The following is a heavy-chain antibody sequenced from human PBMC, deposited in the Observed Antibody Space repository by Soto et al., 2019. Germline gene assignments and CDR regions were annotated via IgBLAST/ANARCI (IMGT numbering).Heavy chain of an antibody. Sequence: EVQLVESGGGLVQPGGSLRLSCAASGFTFNSYSMTWVRQAPGKGLEWVSYVSASGSTIYYADSVKGRFTVSRDNAKNSVYLQMNSLRDDDTAVYYCARRFDWLDYWGQGTLVTVSS. CDR1: GFTFNSYS. CDR2: VSASGSTI. J-gene: IGHJ4*02. CDR3: ARRFDWLDY. D-gene: IGHD3-9*01. V-gene: IGHV3-48*02.